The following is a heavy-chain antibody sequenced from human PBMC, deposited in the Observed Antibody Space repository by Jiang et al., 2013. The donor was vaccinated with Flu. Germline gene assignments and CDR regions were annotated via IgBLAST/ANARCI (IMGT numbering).Heavy chain of an antibody. Sequence: EVKKPGESLRISCKGSGYPLVTTGSLGCARCPGKAWSGWGELILVVLTRRSSPSFQGHVTISADKSINTAYLQWSSLEASDTAIYYCVRHALGGSGWHYFDGWGQGTLVTVSS. CDR2: LILVVLTR. J-gene: IGHJ4*02. CDR1: GYPLVTTG. V-gene: IGHV5-10-1*01. D-gene: IGHD6-19*01. CDR3: VRHALGGSGWHYFDG.